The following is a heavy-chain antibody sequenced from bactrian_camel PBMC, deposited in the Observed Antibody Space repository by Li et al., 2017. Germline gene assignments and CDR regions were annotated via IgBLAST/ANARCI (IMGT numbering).Heavy chain of an antibody. D-gene: IGHD2*01. CDR3: TKGGAYFTDSYRS. J-gene: IGHJ6*01. V-gene: IGHV3S31*01. CDR1: GFTVSSYA. CDR2: IKLDGSST. Sequence: DVQLVESGGALVQPGGSLRLSCAASGFTVSSYAMTWVRQAPGKGLEWVSAIKLDGSSTHYADSVKGRFTISRDNAKNTLYLQLNSLKTEDTAMYYCTKGGAYFTDSYRSWGQGTQVTVS.